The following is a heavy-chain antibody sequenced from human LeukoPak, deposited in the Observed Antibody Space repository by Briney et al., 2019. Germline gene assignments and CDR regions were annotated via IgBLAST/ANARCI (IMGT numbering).Heavy chain of an antibody. V-gene: IGHV3-23*01. CDR2: LIENGATT. D-gene: IGHD1-26*01. J-gene: IGHJ4*02. CDR1: GFTFSSHA. Sequence: GGSLRLSCAASGFTFSSHAMSWVRRAPGKGLEWVSGLIENGATTYFADSVKGRFTITRDNSKNTVYLQMNSLNGDDTAGDYCVKDYQVGNSPAFGDYWGKETLVTIS. CDR3: VKDYQVGNSPAFGDY.